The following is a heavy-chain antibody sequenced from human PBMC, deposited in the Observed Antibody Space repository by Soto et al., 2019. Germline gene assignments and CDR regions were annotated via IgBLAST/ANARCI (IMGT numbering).Heavy chain of an antibody. D-gene: IGHD3-3*01. Sequence: GGSLRLSCAASGFTFSSYAMSWVRQAPGKGLEWVSAISGSGGSTYYADSVKGRFTISRDNSKNTLYLQMNSLRAEDTAVYYCAKVRRYDFWSGYAKYYGMDVWGQGTTVTVSS. V-gene: IGHV3-23*01. CDR1: GFTFSSYA. CDR2: ISGSGGST. J-gene: IGHJ6*02. CDR3: AKVRRYDFWSGYAKYYGMDV.